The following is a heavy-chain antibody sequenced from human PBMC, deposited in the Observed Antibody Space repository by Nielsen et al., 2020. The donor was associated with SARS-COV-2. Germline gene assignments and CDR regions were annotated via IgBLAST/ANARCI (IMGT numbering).Heavy chain of an antibody. CDR2: ISYDGSNK. CDR3: AKTAFRYCSGGSCYFDY. J-gene: IGHJ4*02. V-gene: IGHV3-30*18. D-gene: IGHD2-15*01. Sequence: GESLKISCAASGFTFSSYGMHWVRQAPGKGLEWVAVISYDGSNKYYADSVKGRFTISRDNSKNMLYLQMNSLRAEDTAVHYCAKTAFRYCSGGSCYFDYWGQGTLVTVSS. CDR1: GFTFSSYG.